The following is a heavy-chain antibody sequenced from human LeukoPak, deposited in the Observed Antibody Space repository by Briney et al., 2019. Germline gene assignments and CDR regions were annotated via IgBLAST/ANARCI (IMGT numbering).Heavy chain of an antibody. D-gene: IGHD5-18*01. CDR1: GFTFSSYS. Sequence: GGSLRLSCAASGFTFSSYSMNWVRQAPGKGLEWVSGISWNRKSIGYADSVKGRFTISRDNAKKSLYLQMNSLRGDDTALYYCARDIGEGGYTYGSFDYWGQGTLVTVSS. V-gene: IGHV3-9*01. CDR3: ARDIGEGGYTYGSFDY. CDR2: ISWNRKSI. J-gene: IGHJ4*02.